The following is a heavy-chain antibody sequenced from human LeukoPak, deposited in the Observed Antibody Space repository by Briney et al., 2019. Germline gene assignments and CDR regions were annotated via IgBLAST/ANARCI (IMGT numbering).Heavy chain of an antibody. J-gene: IGHJ4*02. V-gene: IGHV1-2*02. Sequence: ASVKVSCKASGYTFTGYYMHWVRQAPGQGLEWMGWINPNSGGTNYAQKFQGRVTITRDTSISTAYMELSRLRSDDTAVYYCARRIAAAGMYYFDYWGQGTLVTVSS. D-gene: IGHD6-13*01. CDR2: INPNSGGT. CDR1: GYTFTGYY. CDR3: ARRIAAAGMYYFDY.